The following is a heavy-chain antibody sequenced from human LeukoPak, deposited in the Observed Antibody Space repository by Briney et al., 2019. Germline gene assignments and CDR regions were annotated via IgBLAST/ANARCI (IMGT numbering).Heavy chain of an antibody. J-gene: IGHJ5*02. V-gene: IGHV3-11*01. Sequence: GGSLRLSCAASGFTFSDYYMSWIRQAPGKGLEWVSYISSSGSTIYYADSVKGRFTISRDNAKNTLYLQMNSLRAEDTAVYYCAKSRWTYYDCGESWGQGTLVTVSS. CDR1: GFTFSDYY. CDR3: AKSRWTYYDCGES. CDR2: ISSSGSTI. D-gene: IGHD3-22*01.